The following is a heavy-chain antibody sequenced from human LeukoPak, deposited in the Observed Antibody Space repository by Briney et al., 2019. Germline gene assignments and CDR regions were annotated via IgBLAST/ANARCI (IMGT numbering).Heavy chain of an antibody. J-gene: IGHJ4*02. CDR1: GGSISSSSYY. CDR2: MYSSGTT. D-gene: IGHD3-22*01. Sequence: SETLSLTCSVSGGSISSSSYYWGWIRQPPGKGLEWIGSMYSSGTTYYNPSLKSRVTISVDTSKNQFSLKLSSVTAADTAVYYCASAGHYDSSGYYMSLFDYWGQGTLVTVSS. V-gene: IGHV4-39*07. CDR3: ASAGHYDSSGYYMSLFDY.